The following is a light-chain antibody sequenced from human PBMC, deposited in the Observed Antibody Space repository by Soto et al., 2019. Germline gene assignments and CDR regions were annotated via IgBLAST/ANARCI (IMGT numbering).Light chain of an antibody. Sequence: QSVLTQPPSASGTPGQRVTISCSGSSSNIQSNTVNWYQQLPGTAPKLLIYSNDQRPSGVPDRFSASKSGTSASLAISGLQSDDEADYYCAAWDDSLNGHVFGTGTRSPS. V-gene: IGLV1-44*01. J-gene: IGLJ1*01. CDR3: AAWDDSLNGHV. CDR1: SSNIQSNT. CDR2: SND.